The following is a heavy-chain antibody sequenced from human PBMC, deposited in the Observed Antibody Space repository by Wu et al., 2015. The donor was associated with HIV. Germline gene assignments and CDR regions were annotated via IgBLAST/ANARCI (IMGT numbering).Heavy chain of an antibody. Sequence: VQLVRSGAEVKKPGASVKVSCKASRSTFTGYHLHWVRQAPGQGLEWMGWINPNSGGTKYAQKFQGRVTMTRDTSISTAYLELSRLKSDDTAMYYCAHSENDWLLVDYWGQGTLVTVSS. CDR1: RSTFTGYH. V-gene: IGHV1-2*02. CDR3: AHSENDWLLVDY. J-gene: IGHJ4*02. CDR2: INPNSGGT. D-gene: IGHD3-9*01.